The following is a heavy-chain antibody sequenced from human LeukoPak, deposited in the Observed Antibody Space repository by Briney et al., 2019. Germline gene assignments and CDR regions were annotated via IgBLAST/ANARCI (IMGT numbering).Heavy chain of an antibody. D-gene: IGHD6-19*01. CDR2: ISAYNGNT. Sequence: ASVKVSCKASGYTFTSYGISWVRQAPGQGLEWMGWISAYNGNTNYAQKLQGRVTMTTDTSTSTAYMELRSLRSDDTAVYYCARARAVAGTGWFDPWGQGTLVTVSS. J-gene: IGHJ5*02. CDR1: GYTFTSYG. CDR3: ARARAVAGTGWFDP. V-gene: IGHV1-18*01.